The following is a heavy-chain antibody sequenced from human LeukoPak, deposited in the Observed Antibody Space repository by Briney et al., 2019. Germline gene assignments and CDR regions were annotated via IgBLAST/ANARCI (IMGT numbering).Heavy chain of an antibody. CDR1: GGSFSGYY. Sequence: SETLSLTCAVYGGSFSGYYWSWIRQPPGKGLEWIGEINHSGSTNYNPSLKSRVTISVDKSKNQFSLKLSSVTAADTALYYCARDSGYNVNDHDVNAFDIWGQGAMVTISS. V-gene: IGHV4-34*01. CDR3: ARDSGYNVNDHDVNAFDI. D-gene: IGHD5-24*01. J-gene: IGHJ3*02. CDR2: INHSGST.